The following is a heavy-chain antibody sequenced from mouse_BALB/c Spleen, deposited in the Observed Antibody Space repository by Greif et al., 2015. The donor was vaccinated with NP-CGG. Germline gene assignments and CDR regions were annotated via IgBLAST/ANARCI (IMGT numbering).Heavy chain of an antibody. CDR1: GSTLSDYY. J-gene: IGHJ4*01. D-gene: IGHD2-10*01. Sequence: VQLQQSGGGLVKPGGSLKLSCAASGSTLSDYYMYWVRQTPEKRLEWVATISDGGSYTYYPDSVKGRFTISRDNAKNNQLLPMSSLKSEVTAMYCCASLLWGRDIAMDYWGQGTSVTFFS. CDR3: ASLLWGRDIAMDY. CDR2: ISDGGSYT. V-gene: IGHV5-4*02.